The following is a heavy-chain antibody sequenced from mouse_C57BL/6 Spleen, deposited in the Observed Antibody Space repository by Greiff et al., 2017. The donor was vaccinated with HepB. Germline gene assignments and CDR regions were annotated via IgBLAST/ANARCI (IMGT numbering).Heavy chain of an antibody. J-gene: IGHJ2*01. CDR1: GFTFSDYG. V-gene: IGHV5-17*01. D-gene: IGHD1-1*01. CDR3: ARLLYNYGSSPLDD. CDR2: ISSGRSTI. Sequence: EVKLVESGGGLVKPGGSLKLSCAASGFTFSDYGMHWVRQAPEKGLEWVAYISSGRSTIYYADTVKGRFTISSDNAKNTLFLQMTSLRSEDTAMYYCARLLYNYGSSPLDDWGQGTTLTVSS.